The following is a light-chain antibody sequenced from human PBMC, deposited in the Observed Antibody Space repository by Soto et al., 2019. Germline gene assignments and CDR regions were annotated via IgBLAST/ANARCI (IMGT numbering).Light chain of an antibody. CDR3: QQSYSTLYT. CDR1: KNISVY. V-gene: IGKV1-39*01. J-gene: IGKJ2*01. Sequence: DIPMTQSPSSLSASIGDRVTITCRASKNISVYLHWYQQKPGQAPKFLIYASSNLQSGVPSRFSGSGSGTDFTLTISSLQPEDFATYYCQQSYSTLYTFGQGTKLEIK. CDR2: ASS.